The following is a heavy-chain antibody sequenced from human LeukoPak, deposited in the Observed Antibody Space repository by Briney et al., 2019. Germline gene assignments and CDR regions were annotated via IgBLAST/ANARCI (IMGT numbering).Heavy chain of an antibody. V-gene: IGHV4-59*01. CDR1: GGSISSYY. J-gene: IGHJ6*03. Sequence: ASETLSHTCTVSGGSISSYYWSRIRQPPGKGLEWVGYIYYSGSTNYNPSLKSRVTISVDTSKNQFSLKLSSVTAAHTAVYYCASSPPRYYYYMDVWGKGTTVTVSS. CDR3: ASSPPRYYYYMDV. CDR2: IYYSGST.